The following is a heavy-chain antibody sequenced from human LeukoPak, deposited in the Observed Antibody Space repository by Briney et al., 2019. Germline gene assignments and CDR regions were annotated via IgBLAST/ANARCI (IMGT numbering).Heavy chain of an antibody. D-gene: IGHD3-10*01. CDR1: GFTFSSYA. V-gene: IGHV3-30-3*01. Sequence: GGSLRLSCAASGFTFSSYAMHWVRQAPDRGLEWVAVISYDGGTTYDADSVKGRFTISRDNSKSTLYLQMNSLKIEDTAVYYCARVVVRGVTLDYWGQGTLVTVSS. CDR2: ISYDGGTT. CDR3: ARVVVRGVTLDY. J-gene: IGHJ4*02.